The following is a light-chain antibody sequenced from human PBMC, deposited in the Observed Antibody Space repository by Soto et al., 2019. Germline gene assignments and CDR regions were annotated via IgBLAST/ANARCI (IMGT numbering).Light chain of an antibody. J-gene: IGLJ2*01. CDR1: SSDVGGYNY. CDR2: EVN. CDR3: KSYTRSSTRV. V-gene: IGLV2-14*01. Sequence: QSALTQPASVSGSPGQSITISCTGTSSDVGGYNYVSWYQQHPGKAPKLMIYEVNNRPSGVSNRFSGSKSGNTASLTISGLQAEDEADYYCKSYTRSSTRVFGGGTKLTVL.